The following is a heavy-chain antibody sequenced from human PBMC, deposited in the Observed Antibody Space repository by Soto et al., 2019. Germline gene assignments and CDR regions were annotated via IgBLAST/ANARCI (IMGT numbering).Heavy chain of an antibody. CDR1: DGSFSGYY. Sequence: SETLYLTCVVLDGSFSGYYWTWVRQPPGKGLEWIAEINDSGDVNYIPSLRSRLSLSVDTSKNQISLRLKSLTAADTAVYYCARGPCRVVAGYYQYGVDVWGQGTTVTVSS. CDR2: INDSGDV. D-gene: IGHD6-19*01. V-gene: IGHV4-34*01. J-gene: IGHJ6*02. CDR3: ARGPCRVVAGYYQYGVDV.